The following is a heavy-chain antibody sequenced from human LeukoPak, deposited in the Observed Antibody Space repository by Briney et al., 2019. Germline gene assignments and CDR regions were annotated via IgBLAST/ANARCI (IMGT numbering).Heavy chain of an antibody. Sequence: GGSLRLSVAASGFTFSSYAMSWVRKAPGKGLDWSSAISGSGAGTYYADSVKGRFTISRDNSKNTLYLQMNSLRADDTAVYYCAKGSYSSGWANRYWGQGTLVTVSS. D-gene: IGHD6-19*01. CDR3: AKGSYSSGWANRY. CDR1: GFTFSSYA. CDR2: ISGSGAGT. J-gene: IGHJ4*02. V-gene: IGHV3-23*01.